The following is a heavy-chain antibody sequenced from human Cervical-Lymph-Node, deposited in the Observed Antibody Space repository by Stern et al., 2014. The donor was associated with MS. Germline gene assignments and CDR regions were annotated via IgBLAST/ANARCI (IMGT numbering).Heavy chain of an antibody. Sequence: VQLVQSGAEVKKPGSSVKVSCKASGGTFSSYAISWVRQAPGQGLEWTGGLIPIFGTANYAQKFQGRVTITAAESTSTAYMELSSLRSEDTAVYYCARGELKEGLVRGMDVWGQGTPVTVSS. CDR3: ARGELKEGLVRGMDV. J-gene: IGHJ6*02. V-gene: IGHV1-69*01. D-gene: IGHD1-26*01. CDR2: LIPIFGTA. CDR1: GGTFSSYA.